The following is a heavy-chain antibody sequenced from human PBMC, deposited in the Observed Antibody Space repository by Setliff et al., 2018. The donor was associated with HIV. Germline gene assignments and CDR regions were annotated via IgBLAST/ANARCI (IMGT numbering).Heavy chain of an antibody. CDR3: AREIGDYYDSSGYYPHTDYYYGMDL. CDR1: GYTFTSYD. Sequence: AAVKVSCKASGYTFTSYDISWVRQAPGQGLEWMGWISAYNGNTHYAQKLQGRVTMTTDTSTSTDYMELSSLSSDDTAVYYCAREIGDYYDSSGYYPHTDYYYGMDLWGQGTTVTVSS. CDR2: ISAYNGNT. V-gene: IGHV1-18*01. J-gene: IGHJ6*02. D-gene: IGHD3-22*01.